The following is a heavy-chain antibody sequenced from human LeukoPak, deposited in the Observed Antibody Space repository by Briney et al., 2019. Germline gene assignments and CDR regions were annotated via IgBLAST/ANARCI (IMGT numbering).Heavy chain of an antibody. CDR1: VGSISYSMYY. V-gene: IGHV4-39*01. D-gene: IGHD3-10*01. Sequence: WETLLLSCTFSVGSISYSMYYLGRIRQPPVKGLEWIGRIYDSVSTKYNPSLNSRFTISVDTSKNQSSLKLSSVTAAYAAVYHWGRQTRLLWFGERMNYFDYWGQGTLVTVSS. CDR3: GRQTRLLWFGERMNYFDY. J-gene: IGHJ4*02. CDR2: IYDSVST.